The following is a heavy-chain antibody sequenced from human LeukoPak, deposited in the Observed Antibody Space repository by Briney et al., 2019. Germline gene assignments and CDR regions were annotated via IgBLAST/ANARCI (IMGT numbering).Heavy chain of an antibody. D-gene: IGHD6-19*01. CDR3: ARDGEYSSGWYPLDY. CDR2: IYSGGST. J-gene: IGHJ4*02. Sequence: GGSLRLSCAASGFTVSSNYMSWVRQAPGKGLAWVSVIYSGGSTYYADSVKGRFTISRDNSKNTLYLQMNSLRAEDTAVYYCARDGEYSSGWYPLDYWGQGTLVTVSS. CDR1: GFTVSSNY. V-gene: IGHV3-66*01.